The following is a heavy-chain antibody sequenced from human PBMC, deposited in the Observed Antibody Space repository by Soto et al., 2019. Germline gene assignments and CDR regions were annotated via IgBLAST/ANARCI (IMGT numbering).Heavy chain of an antibody. Sequence: GGSLRLSCAASGFTFSDYNIHWVRQAPGKGLEWVVVISSDGSNKFYADSVKGRFTISRDNSKKTVYLQMNSLRAEDTAVYYCVRGDSSGWYVIDYWGQGTLVTVSS. J-gene: IGHJ4*02. D-gene: IGHD6-19*01. V-gene: IGHV3-30-3*01. CDR2: ISSDGSNK. CDR3: VRGDSSGWYVIDY. CDR1: GFTFSDYN.